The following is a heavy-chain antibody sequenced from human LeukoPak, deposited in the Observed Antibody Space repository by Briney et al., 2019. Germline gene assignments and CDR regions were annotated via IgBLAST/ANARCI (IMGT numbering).Heavy chain of an antibody. CDR3: ARDWGSDH. CDR2: ISNNGGST. Sequence: PGGSLRLSCSASGFTFSNYAMLWVRQAPGKGLECVSAISNNGGSTYYADSVKGRFTVSRDNSKNTLHLQMSSLRAEDTAVYYCARDWGSDHWGQGTLVTVSS. D-gene: IGHD3-16*01. CDR1: GFTFSNYA. V-gene: IGHV3-64D*09. J-gene: IGHJ5*02.